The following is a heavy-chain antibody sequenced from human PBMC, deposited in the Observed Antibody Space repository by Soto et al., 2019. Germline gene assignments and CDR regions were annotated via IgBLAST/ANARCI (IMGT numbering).Heavy chain of an antibody. CDR2: IYYSGST. J-gene: IGHJ5*02. V-gene: IGHV4-31*03. D-gene: IGHD5-18*01. Sequence: SETLSLTCTVSGGSIGSGGYYWSWIRQHPGKGLEWIGYIYYSGSTYFNPSLKSRVTISVDTSKNQFSLEVNSVSAADTAVYYCARSYTATTEANWFDPWGQGTLVTVSS. CDR1: GGSIGSGGYY. CDR3: ARSYTATTEANWFDP.